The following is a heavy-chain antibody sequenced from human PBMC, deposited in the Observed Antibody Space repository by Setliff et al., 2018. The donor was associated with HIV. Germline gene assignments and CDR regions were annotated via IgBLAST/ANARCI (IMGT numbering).Heavy chain of an antibody. CDR2: IYSSGNI. J-gene: IGHJ4*02. CDR3: AGEGDSSGYYTGVFFDY. V-gene: IGHV4-61*09. CDR1: GGSISSGSYY. D-gene: IGHD3-22*01. Sequence: PSETLSLTCTVSGGSISSGSYYWSWIRQPAGKGLEWIGHIYSSGNINYNPSLKSRVTISGDTSKNQFSLKLSSVTATDTAVYLCAGEGDSSGYYTGVFFDYWGQGTQVTAPQ.